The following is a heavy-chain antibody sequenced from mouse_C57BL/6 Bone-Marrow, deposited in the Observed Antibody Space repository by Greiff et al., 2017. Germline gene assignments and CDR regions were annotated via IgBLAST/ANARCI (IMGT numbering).Heavy chain of an antibody. J-gene: IGHJ3*01. D-gene: IGHD3-3*01. CDR3: ARGGLGRGFAY. Sequence: VQLQQSGPELVKPGASVKISCKASGYSFTGYYMNWVKQSPEKSLEWIGEINPSTGGTTYNQKFKAKATLTVDKSSSTAYMQLKSLTSEDSAVYYCARGGLGRGFAYWGQGTLVTVSA. V-gene: IGHV1-42*01. CDR2: INPSTGGT. CDR1: GYSFTGYY.